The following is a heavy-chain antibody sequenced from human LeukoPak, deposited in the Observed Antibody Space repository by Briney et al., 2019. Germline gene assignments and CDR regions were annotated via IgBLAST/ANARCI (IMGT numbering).Heavy chain of an antibody. Sequence: ASVKVSCKAPGYTFTSYGISWVRQAPGQGLEWMGWISAYNGNTNYAQKLQGRVTMTTDTSTSTAYMELRSLRSDDTAVYYCASSARGSSGWYDGDYWGQGTLVTVSS. J-gene: IGHJ4*02. CDR1: GYTFTSYG. V-gene: IGHV1-18*01. CDR3: ASSARGSSGWYDGDY. D-gene: IGHD6-19*01. CDR2: ISAYNGNT.